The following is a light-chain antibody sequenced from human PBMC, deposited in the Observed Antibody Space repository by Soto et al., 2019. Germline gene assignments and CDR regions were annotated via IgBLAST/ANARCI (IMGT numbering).Light chain of an antibody. Sequence: EIVLTQSPGTLSLSPGERATLSCRASQPVSSSHLVWYQQKPGQAPRLLFYGASGRATGIPGRFRASGSGTDFTLTISKVEAEDFAIYYRQQCGSSSTFGQGTRLEIK. V-gene: IGKV3-20*01. J-gene: IGKJ5*01. CDR1: QPVSSSH. CDR3: QQCGSSST. CDR2: GAS.